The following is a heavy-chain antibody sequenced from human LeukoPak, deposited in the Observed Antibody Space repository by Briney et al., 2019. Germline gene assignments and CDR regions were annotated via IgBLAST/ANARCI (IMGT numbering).Heavy chain of an antibody. CDR1: GFTFSSYW. CDR3: ARDYYYGSGRRGFYFDY. CDR2: IKEDGSEK. V-gene: IGHV3-7*01. D-gene: IGHD3-10*01. J-gene: IGHJ4*02. Sequence: PGGSLRLSCAASGFTFSSYWMSWVRQAPGKGLEWVANIKEDGSEKYYVDSVKGRFTISRDNAKNSLYLQMSSLRAEDTAVYYCARDYYYGSGRRGFYFDYWGQGTLVTVSS.